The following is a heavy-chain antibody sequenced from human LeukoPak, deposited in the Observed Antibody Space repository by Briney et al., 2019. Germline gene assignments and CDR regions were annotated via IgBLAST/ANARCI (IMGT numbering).Heavy chain of an antibody. CDR2: INPNSGGT. V-gene: IGHV1-2*02. Sequence: EASVKVSCKASGYTFTGYYMHWVRQAPGQGLEWMGWINPNSGGTNYAQKFQGRVTMTRDTSISTAYMELSRLRPDDTAVYYCARGGDILTGYRSGYYYYGMDVWGQGTTVTVSS. CDR1: GYTFTGYY. D-gene: IGHD3-9*01. CDR3: ARGGDILTGYRSGYYYYGMDV. J-gene: IGHJ6*02.